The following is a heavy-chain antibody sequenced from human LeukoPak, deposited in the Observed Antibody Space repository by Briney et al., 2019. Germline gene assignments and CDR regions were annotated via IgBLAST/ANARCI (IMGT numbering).Heavy chain of an antibody. CDR3: ARVSYNTGWNGDY. Sequence: ASVKVSCKTSGYTFSSYGVDWVRQAPGQGLEWMGWSSPYKGDSKFAEKFQGRVTMTTDTSTSTAFMELRSLRSDDTGVYYRARVSYNTGWNGDYWGQGTLVTVSS. D-gene: IGHD6-19*01. CDR2: SSPYKGDS. V-gene: IGHV1-18*01. J-gene: IGHJ4*02. CDR1: GYTFSSYG.